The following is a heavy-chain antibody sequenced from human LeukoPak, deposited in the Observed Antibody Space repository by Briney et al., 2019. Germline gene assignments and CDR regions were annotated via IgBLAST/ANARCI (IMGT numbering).Heavy chain of an antibody. J-gene: IGHJ4*02. CDR3: AKDLHMVRGVIMLPVALDY. D-gene: IGHD3-10*01. CDR1: GFTFSSYS. Sequence: PGGSLRLSCAASGFTFSSYSMNWVRQAPGKGLEWVSSISSSSSYIYYADSVKGRFTISRDNAKNSLYLQMNSLRAEDTAVYYCAKDLHMVRGVIMLPVALDYWGQGTLVTVSS. V-gene: IGHV3-21*01. CDR2: ISSSSSYI.